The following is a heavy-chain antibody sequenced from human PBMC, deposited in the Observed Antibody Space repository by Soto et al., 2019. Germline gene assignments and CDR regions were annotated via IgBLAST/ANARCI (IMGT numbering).Heavy chain of an antibody. J-gene: IGHJ4*01. Sequence: GGSLRLSCSASGFTFSSYAMHWVRQAPGKGLEYVSAISSNGGSTYYADSVKGRFTISRDNSKNTLYLQMSSLRAEDTAVYYCTTDSYSTIIIVRFDYWGHGTLVTVSS. V-gene: IGHV3-64D*08. CDR1: GFTFSSYA. CDR3: TTDSYSTIIIVRFDY. CDR2: ISSNGGST. D-gene: IGHD3-22*01.